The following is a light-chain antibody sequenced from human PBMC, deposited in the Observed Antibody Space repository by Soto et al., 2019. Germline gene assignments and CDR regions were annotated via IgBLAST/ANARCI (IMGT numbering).Light chain of an antibody. J-gene: IGKJ3*01. CDR3: QRYNSAPLT. CDR2: AAS. CDR1: QDIRNF. Sequence: DIQMTQSPSSLSASVGDRVTITCRASQDIRNFLAWYQQKPGRVPNLLIYAASTLQAGVPSRFNGSGSATEFTLTISSRRPDDVGTYYCQRYNSAPLTFGPGTKVDV. V-gene: IGKV1-27*01.